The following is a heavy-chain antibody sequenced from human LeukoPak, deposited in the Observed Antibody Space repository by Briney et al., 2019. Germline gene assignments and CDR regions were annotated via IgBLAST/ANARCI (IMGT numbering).Heavy chain of an antibody. CDR1: GYTFTSYG. Sequence: AXVKVSCKASGYTFTSYGISWVRQAPGQGLEWMGWISAYNGNTNYAQKLQGRVTVTTDTSTSTAYMELRSLRSDDTAVYYCARDIGGYSSSWSLFDYWGQGTLVTVSS. D-gene: IGHD6-13*01. CDR2: ISAYNGNT. V-gene: IGHV1-18*01. J-gene: IGHJ4*02. CDR3: ARDIGGYSSSWSLFDY.